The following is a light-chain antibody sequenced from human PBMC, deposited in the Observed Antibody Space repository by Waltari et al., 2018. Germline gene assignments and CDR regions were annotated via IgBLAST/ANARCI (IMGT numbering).Light chain of an antibody. CDR3: LQHNSYPLT. CDR1: QGISSY. CDR2: AAT. V-gene: IGKV1-17*01. J-gene: IGKJ4*01. Sequence: DIQMTQSPSSLSASVGDTVTITCRASQGISSYLNWFQQKPGKAPKLLIYAATTLQSGVPSRFSGSGSGTEFTHTISSLQPEYFAAYYCLQHNSYPLTFGGGTKVEIK.